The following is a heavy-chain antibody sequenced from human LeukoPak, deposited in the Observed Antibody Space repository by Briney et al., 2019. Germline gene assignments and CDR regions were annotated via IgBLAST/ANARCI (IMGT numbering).Heavy chain of an antibody. CDR3: TRLSYYYDSSGYYEDY. V-gene: IGHV3-73*01. CDR1: GFTFSGSA. Sequence: QPGGSLRLSCAASGFTFSGSAMHWVRQASGKGLEWVGRIRSKANSYATPYAASVKGRFTISRNDSKNTVYLQMNSLTAEDTAVYYCTRLSYYYDSSGYYEDYWGQGTLVTVSS. J-gene: IGHJ4*02. CDR2: IRSKANSYAT. D-gene: IGHD3-22*01.